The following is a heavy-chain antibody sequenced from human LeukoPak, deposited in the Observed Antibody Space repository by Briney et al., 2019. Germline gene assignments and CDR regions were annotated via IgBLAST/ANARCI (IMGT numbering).Heavy chain of an antibody. D-gene: IGHD1-14*01. Sequence: SETLSLTCTVSGDSINSLDLWSWVRQPPGKGLEWIGSIYYSGSTYYNPSLKSRVTISVDTSKNQFSLKLSSVTAADTAVYYCASHRGLDAFDIWGQGTMVTVSS. CDR1: GDSINSLDL. CDR2: IYYSGST. V-gene: IGHV4-39*01. CDR3: ASHRGLDAFDI. J-gene: IGHJ3*02.